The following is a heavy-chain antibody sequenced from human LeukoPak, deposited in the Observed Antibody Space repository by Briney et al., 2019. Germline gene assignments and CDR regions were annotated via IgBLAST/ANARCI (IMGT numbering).Heavy chain of an antibody. CDR3: ARHEAWFDP. CDR1: GTSITSYH. V-gene: IGHV4-59*08. CDR2: YSGST. J-gene: IGHJ5*02. Sequence: SETLSLTCTVSGTSITSYHWSWIRQPPGKGLEWIGPYSGSTNYNPSLKSRVTISVDTSKNQFSLKLSSVTAADTAVYYCARHEAWFDPWGQGTLVTVSS.